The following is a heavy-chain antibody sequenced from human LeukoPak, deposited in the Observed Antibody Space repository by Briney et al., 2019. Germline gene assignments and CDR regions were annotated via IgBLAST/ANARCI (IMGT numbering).Heavy chain of an antibody. Sequence: SETLSLTCAVYGGPFSGYYWSWIRQPPGKGLEWIGEINHSGSTNYNPSLKSRVTISVDTSKNQFSLKLSSVTAADTAVYYCARELIAVAGTFDYWGQGALVTVSS. V-gene: IGHV4-34*01. CDR2: INHSGST. D-gene: IGHD6-19*01. J-gene: IGHJ4*02. CDR1: GGPFSGYY. CDR3: ARELIAVAGTFDY.